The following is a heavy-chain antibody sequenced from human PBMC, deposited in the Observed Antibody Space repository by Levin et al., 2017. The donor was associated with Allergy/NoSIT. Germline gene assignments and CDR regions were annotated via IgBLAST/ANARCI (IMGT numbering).Heavy chain of an antibody. CDR3: AKDSGPHFWSGYYTRYYFDY. D-gene: IGHD3-3*02. CDR1: GFTFSSYA. Sequence: LSLTCAASGFTFSSYAMSWVRQAPGKGLEWVSAVSGSGVSTYYADSVKGRFTISRDNSKNTLYLQMNSLRAEDTAVYYCAKDSGPHFWSGYYTRYYFDYWGQGTLVTVSS. V-gene: IGHV3-23*01. CDR2: VSGSGVST. J-gene: IGHJ4*02.